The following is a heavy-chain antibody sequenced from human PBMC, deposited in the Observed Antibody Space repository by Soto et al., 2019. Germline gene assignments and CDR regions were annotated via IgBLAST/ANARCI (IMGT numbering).Heavy chain of an antibody. Sequence: AASVKVSCKASGYTFTSYAMHWVRQAPGQRLEWMGWINAGNGNTKYSQKFQGRVTITRDTSASTAYMELSSLRSEDTAVYYCARGAARITIFGVVSVYWGQGTLVTVSS. CDR3: ARGAARITIFGVVSVY. CDR1: GYTFTSYA. D-gene: IGHD3-3*01. V-gene: IGHV1-3*01. J-gene: IGHJ4*02. CDR2: INAGNGNT.